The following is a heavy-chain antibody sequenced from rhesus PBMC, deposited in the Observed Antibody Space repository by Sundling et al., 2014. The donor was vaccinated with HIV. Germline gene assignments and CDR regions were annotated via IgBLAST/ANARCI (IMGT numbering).Heavy chain of an antibody. CDR1: GYSISSDYD. D-gene: IGHD6-25*01. J-gene: IGHJ4*01. Sequence: QVKLQQWDEGLVKPSETLSLTCAVSGYSISSDYDWGWIRQPPGKGLEYIGYISGSSGSTNYNPSLKSRVSISKDTSKNQFSLKLNSVTAADTAVYYCAREGGIAAAGGFDYWGQGALVTVSS. V-gene: IGHV4-99*02. CDR2: ISGSSGST. CDR3: AREGGIAAAGGFDY.